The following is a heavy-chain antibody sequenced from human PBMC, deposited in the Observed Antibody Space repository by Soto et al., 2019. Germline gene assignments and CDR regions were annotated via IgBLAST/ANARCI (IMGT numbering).Heavy chain of an antibody. V-gene: IGHV1-69*01. CDR3: ARATYCGVDCYPPYWYFDL. Sequence: QVQLVQSGAEVMKPGSSVKVSCKASGGTFSSYAISWVRQAPGQGLEWLRGIIPIFGTANYAQKFQGRVTTTADESTITAYMELSSLRSEDTAVYYCARATYCGVDCYPPYWYFDLWGRGTLVTVSS. CDR1: GGTFSSYA. J-gene: IGHJ2*01. D-gene: IGHD2-21*02. CDR2: IIPIFGTA.